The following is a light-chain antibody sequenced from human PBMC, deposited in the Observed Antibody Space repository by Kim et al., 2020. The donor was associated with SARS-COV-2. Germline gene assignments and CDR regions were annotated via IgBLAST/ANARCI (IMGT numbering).Light chain of an antibody. CDR1: SSNIGAGYD. Sequence: QRVTIACTGSSSNIGAGYDVHWYQKLPGTAPKLLIYGNNNRPSGVPDRFSGSKSGTSASLAITGLQAEDEADYYCQSYDSSLSGYVFGTGTKVTVL. V-gene: IGLV1-40*01. CDR2: GNN. J-gene: IGLJ1*01. CDR3: QSYDSSLSGYV.